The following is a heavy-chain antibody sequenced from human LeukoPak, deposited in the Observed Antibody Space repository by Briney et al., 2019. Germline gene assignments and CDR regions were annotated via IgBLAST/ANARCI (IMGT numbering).Heavy chain of an antibody. CDR2: ISSSGSTI. CDR1: GFTFSSYE. J-gene: IGHJ3*02. Sequence: GGSLRLSCAASGFTFSSYEMNWVRQAPGKGLEWVSYISSSGSTIYYADSVKGRFTISRDNAKNSLYLQMNSRRAEDTAVYYCARVLWASGAFDIWGQGTMVTVSS. V-gene: IGHV3-48*03. D-gene: IGHD2-21*01. CDR3: ARVLWASGAFDI.